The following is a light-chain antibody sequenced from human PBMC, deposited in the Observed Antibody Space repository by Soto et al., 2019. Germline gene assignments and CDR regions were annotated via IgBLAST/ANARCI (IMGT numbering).Light chain of an antibody. Sequence: QSALTQPASVSGSPGQSITISCTGTSGDVGGYNYVSWYLQHPGKAPKLMIYDVSNRPSGVSNRFSGSKSGNTASLTISGLQAEDEADYYCSSYTSSSTRVFGGGTKLTVL. J-gene: IGLJ2*01. CDR3: SSYTSSSTRV. CDR2: DVS. CDR1: SGDVGGYNY. V-gene: IGLV2-14*01.